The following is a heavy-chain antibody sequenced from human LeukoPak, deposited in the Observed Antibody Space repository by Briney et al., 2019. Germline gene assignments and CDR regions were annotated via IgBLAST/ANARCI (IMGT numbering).Heavy chain of an antibody. Sequence: ASVKVSCKASGYTFTSYYMHWVRQAPGQGLEWMGIINPSGGSTSYAQKFQGRVTMTRDTSTSTVYMELSSLRSEDTAVYYCARDHCSSTSCPLEDYWGQGTLVTVSS. CDR3: ARDHCSSTSCPLEDY. CDR2: INPSGGST. CDR1: GYTFTSYY. J-gene: IGHJ4*02. V-gene: IGHV1-46*01. D-gene: IGHD2-2*01.